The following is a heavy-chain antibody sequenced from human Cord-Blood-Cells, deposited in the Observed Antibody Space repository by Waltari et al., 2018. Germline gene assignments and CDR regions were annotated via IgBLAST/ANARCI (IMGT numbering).Heavy chain of an antibody. J-gene: IGHJ4*02. CDR2: INPNSGDT. D-gene: IGHD1-26*01. CDR1: GYPFTGHY. CDR3: ARDGIVGATARFDY. Sequence: QVQLVQSGAEVKKPGASVKVSCQASGYPFTGHYMHWVRQAPGQGLEGRGGINPNSGDTNYAQEYQDRVTMASSTSISTAYMELSRLRSDDTAVYYCARDGIVGATARFDYWGQGTLVTVSS. V-gene: IGHV1-2*02.